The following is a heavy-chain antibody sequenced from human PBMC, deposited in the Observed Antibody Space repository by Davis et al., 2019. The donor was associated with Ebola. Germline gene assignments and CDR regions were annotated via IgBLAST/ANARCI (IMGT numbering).Heavy chain of an antibody. CDR1: GGSFSGYY. Sequence: MPSETLSLTCAVYGGSFSGYYWSWIRQPPGKGLEWIGEINHSGSTNYNPSLKSRVTISVDTSKNQFSLKLSSVTAADTAVYYCARVTWGTAFDYWGQGTLVTVSS. V-gene: IGHV4-34*01. J-gene: IGHJ4*02. D-gene: IGHD2-8*02. CDR2: INHSGST. CDR3: ARVTWGTAFDY.